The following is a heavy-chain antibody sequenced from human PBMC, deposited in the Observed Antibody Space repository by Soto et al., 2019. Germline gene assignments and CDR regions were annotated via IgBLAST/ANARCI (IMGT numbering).Heavy chain of an antibody. D-gene: IGHD4-17*01. J-gene: IGHJ6*02. Sequence: QVQLVQSGAEVKKPGSSVKVSCKASGGAFSNYGLTWVRQAPGQGLEWMGGIIPHFGTTKYAQKFQGRVTITADKSTSTVYMELSSLRFEDTAVYYCANDYGDLNFYYYAMDVWGQGTTVTVSS. V-gene: IGHV1-69*06. CDR3: ANDYGDLNFYYYAMDV. CDR2: IIPHFGTT. CDR1: GGAFSNYG.